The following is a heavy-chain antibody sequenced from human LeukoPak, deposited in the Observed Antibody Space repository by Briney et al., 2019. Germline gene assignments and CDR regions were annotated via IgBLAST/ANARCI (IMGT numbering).Heavy chain of an antibody. J-gene: IGHJ5*02. V-gene: IGHV4-38-2*02. Sequence: PSETLSLTCTVSGYSITSGYYWGWIRQPPGKGLEWIGSIYHSGSTYYNPSLKSRVTISVDTSKNQFSLKLSSVTAADTAVYYCARNRLLSNWFDPWGQGTLVTVSS. CDR1: GYSITSGYY. D-gene: IGHD2-2*01. CDR3: ARNRLLSNWFDP. CDR2: IYHSGST.